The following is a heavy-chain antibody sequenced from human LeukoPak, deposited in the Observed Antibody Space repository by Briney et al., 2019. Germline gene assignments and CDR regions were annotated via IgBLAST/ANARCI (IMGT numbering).Heavy chain of an antibody. CDR3: ARAATMIN. J-gene: IGHJ4*02. CDR2: ISGSGDST. Sequence: GGSLRLSCAASGFTFSSYGMNWVRQAPGKGLEWVSGISGSGDSTDYADSVKGRFTISRDNSKNRLYLQMNSLRVEDTAVYYCARAATMINWGQGTLVTVSS. D-gene: IGHD3-22*01. V-gene: IGHV3-23*01. CDR1: GFTFSSYG.